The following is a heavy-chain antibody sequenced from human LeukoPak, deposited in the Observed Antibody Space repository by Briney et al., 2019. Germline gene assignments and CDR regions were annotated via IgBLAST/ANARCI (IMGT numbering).Heavy chain of an antibody. Sequence: GGSLRLSCAASRFTFSDYYMSWIRQAPGKGLEWVSYISSSGSTTYYADSVKGRFTISRDNAKNSLFLHMNSLRVEDTAVYYCARANGFGESFDYWGQGTLVTVSS. J-gene: IGHJ4*02. D-gene: IGHD3-10*01. CDR3: ARANGFGESFDY. CDR2: ISSSGSTT. V-gene: IGHV3-11*01. CDR1: RFTFSDYY.